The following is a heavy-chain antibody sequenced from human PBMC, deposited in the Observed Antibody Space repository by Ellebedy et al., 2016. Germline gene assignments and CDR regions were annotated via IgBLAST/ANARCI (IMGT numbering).Heavy chain of an antibody. V-gene: IGHV1-18*04. Sequence: ASVKVSCKASGYTFTSYGISWVRQAPGQGLEWMGWISAYNGNTNYAQKLQGRVTMTTDTSTSTAYMELSSLRSEDTAVYYCATAPRWGVRGYMDVWGKGTTVTVSS. CDR2: ISAYNGNT. CDR1: GYTFTSYG. CDR3: ATAPRWGVRGYMDV. D-gene: IGHD3-16*01. J-gene: IGHJ6*03.